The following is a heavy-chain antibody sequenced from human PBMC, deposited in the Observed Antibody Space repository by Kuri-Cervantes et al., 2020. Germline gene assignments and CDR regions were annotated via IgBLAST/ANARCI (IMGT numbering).Heavy chain of an antibody. J-gene: IGHJ4*02. D-gene: IGHD3-22*01. CDR1: GLTFSTYG. CDR3: AKGMYYYDSSGYLGSGFDY. V-gene: IGHV3-30*18. CDR2: ISCDSSNK. Sequence: GGSLRLSCAASGLTFSTYGMHWVRQAPGKGLEWVAIISCDSSNKDYTDSVRGRFTISRDNAKNTLCLQMNSLRAEDTAVYYCAKGMYYYDSSGYLGSGFDYWGQGTLVTVSS.